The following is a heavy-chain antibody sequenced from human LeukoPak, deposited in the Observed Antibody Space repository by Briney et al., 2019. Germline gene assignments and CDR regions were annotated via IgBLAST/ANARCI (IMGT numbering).Heavy chain of an antibody. CDR2: ISAYNGNT. V-gene: IGHV1-18*04. D-gene: IGHD3-10*01. J-gene: IGHJ5*02. CDR1: GYTFTSYG. Sequence: ASVTVSCKASGYTFTSYGISWVRQAPGQGLEWMGWISAYNGNTNYAQKLQGRVTMTTDTSTSTAYMELRSLRSDDTAVYYCARVGDGSGSYYENWFDPWGQGTLVTVSS. CDR3: ARVGDGSGSYYENWFDP.